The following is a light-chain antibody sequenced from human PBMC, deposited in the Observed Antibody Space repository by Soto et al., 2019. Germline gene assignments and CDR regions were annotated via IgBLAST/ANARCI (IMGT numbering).Light chain of an antibody. CDR2: DAY. Sequence: EIVLTQSPATLSLSPGERATLSCSASQSVSVYLRWYQQKPGQAPRLLIHDAYKRATGIPARFSGSGSVTDFTLTISSLEPEDFAVYYCQQRINWISFGQGTRLEIK. J-gene: IGKJ5*01. CDR1: QSVSVY. V-gene: IGKV3-11*01. CDR3: QQRINWIS.